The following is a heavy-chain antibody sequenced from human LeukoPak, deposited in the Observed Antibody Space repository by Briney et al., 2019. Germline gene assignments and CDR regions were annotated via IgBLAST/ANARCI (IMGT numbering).Heavy chain of an antibody. CDR1: GFTFSSYA. D-gene: IGHD2-21*02. CDR3: AKYCGGDCFRNFDY. V-gene: IGHV3-23*01. Sequence: GESLRLSCAASGFTFSSYAMTWVRQAPGRGLEWVTVIGPSGDSIHYADSVKGRFTISRDNSENTLYLQMNSLRAEDTAVYYCAKYCGGDCFRNFDYWGQGTLATVSS. J-gene: IGHJ4*02. CDR2: IGPSGDSI.